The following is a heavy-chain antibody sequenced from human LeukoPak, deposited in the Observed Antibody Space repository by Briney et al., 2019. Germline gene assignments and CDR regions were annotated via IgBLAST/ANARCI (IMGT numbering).Heavy chain of an antibody. CDR1: GYTFTVYY. J-gene: IGHJ5*02. Sequence: GASVKVSCKASGYTFTVYYMHWVRQAPGQGLEWMGWINPNSGGTNYAQKFQGRVTMTRDTSISTAYMELSRLRSDDTAVYYCARDSVDTIFGIPRYCWFDPWGQGTLVTVSS. CDR2: INPNSGGT. CDR3: ARDSVDTIFGIPRYCWFDP. D-gene: IGHD3-3*01. V-gene: IGHV1-2*02.